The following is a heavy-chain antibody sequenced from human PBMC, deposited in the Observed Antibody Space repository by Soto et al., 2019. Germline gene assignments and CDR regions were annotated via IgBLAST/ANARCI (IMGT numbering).Heavy chain of an antibody. CDR2: INAGNGNT. V-gene: IGHV1-3*01. J-gene: IGHJ1*01. CDR1: GYTFTSYA. D-gene: IGHD2-15*01. Sequence: QVQLVQSGAEVKKPGASVKVSCKASGYTFTSYAMHWVRQAPGQRLEWMGWINAGNGNTKYSQKFQGRVTITRDTSASTAYMELSSLRSEDTAVYYCAREVDIVVVVADKYFQHWGQGTLVTVSS. CDR3: AREVDIVVVVADKYFQH.